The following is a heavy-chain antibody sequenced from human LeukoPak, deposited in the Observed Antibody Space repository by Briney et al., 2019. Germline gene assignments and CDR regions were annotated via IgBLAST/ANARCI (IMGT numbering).Heavy chain of an antibody. D-gene: IGHD2-21*01. CDR2: ISSSSSTI. V-gene: IGHV3-48*02. CDR3: ARDSCGGDCYYAEYFQH. J-gene: IGHJ1*01. Sequence: PGGSLRLSCAASGFTFSSYSMNWVRQAPGKGLEWVSYISSSSSTIYYADSVEGRFTISRDNAKNSLYLQMNSLRDEDTAVYYCARDSCGGDCYYAEYFQHWGQGTLVTVSS. CDR1: GFTFSSYS.